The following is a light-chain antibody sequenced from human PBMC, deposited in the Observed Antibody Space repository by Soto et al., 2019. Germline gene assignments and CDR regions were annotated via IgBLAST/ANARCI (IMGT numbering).Light chain of an antibody. CDR2: GAS. J-gene: IGKJ2*01. CDR3: QQYGNSPPNT. Sequence: IVLTQSPGTLSLSPGERATLSCRASQSVSSSYLAWYQQKPGQAPRLLIYGASSRDTGIPDRFSGSGSGTDFTLTISRLEPEDVAVYYCQQYGNSPPNTFGQGTKLEIK. V-gene: IGKV3-20*01. CDR1: QSVSSSY.